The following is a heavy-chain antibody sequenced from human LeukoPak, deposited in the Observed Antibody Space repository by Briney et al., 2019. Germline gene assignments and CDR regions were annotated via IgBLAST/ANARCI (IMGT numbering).Heavy chain of an antibody. V-gene: IGHV1-69*06. D-gene: IGHD4-17*01. CDR1: GGTFSSYA. CDR3: ARNPHDYGDYSYYYYYGMDV. Sequence: SVKVSCKASGGTFSSYAISWVRQAPGQGLEWMGGIIPIFGTANYAQKFQGRVTITADKSTSTAYMELSSLRPEDTAVYYCARNPHDYGDYSYYYYYGMDVWGKGTTVTVSS. J-gene: IGHJ6*04. CDR2: IIPIFGTA.